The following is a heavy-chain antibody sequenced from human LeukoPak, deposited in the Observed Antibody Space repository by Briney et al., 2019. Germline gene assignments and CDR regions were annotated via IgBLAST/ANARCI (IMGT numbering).Heavy chain of an antibody. D-gene: IGHD1-26*01. CDR2: ISGSGGTI. CDR3: AKDPSWSHYFDY. J-gene: IGHJ4*02. CDR1: GFTFSNYV. V-gene: IGHV3-23*01. Sequence: PGGSLRLSCTASGFTFSNYVMNWVRQSPGKGLEWVSGISGSGGTIYYADSVKGRLTISRDNSKNTLFLQMNSLRADDTALYYCAKDPSWSHYFDYWGQGTLVAVSS.